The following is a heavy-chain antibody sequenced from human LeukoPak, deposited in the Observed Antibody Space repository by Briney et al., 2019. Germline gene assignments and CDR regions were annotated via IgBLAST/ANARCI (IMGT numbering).Heavy chain of an antibody. CDR3: ARSLSDYNNNPLGF. CDR1: GGSINSYF. V-gene: IGHV4-59*01. CDR2: IYYSGST. J-gene: IGHJ4*02. Sequence: PSETLSLTCTVSGGSINSYFWSWIRQPPGKGLEWIGYIYYSGSTNYNPSLKSRVTISIDTSKNQFSLRLSSVTAADTAVYYCARSLSDYNNNPLGFWGQGTLVTVPS. D-gene: IGHD4-11*01.